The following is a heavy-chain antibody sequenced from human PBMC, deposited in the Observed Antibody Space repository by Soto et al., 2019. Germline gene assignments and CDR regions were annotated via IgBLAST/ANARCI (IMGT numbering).Heavy chain of an antibody. J-gene: IGHJ6*02. CDR1: GFTFSDYY. CDR3: ASKDIVLAKAAAEGYYGMDV. Sequence: QVQLVESGGGLVKPGGSLRLSCAASGFTFSDYYMSWIRQAPGKGLEWVSYISSSGSTIYYADSVKGRFTISRDNAKNSLYLQMNSLRAQDTAVYYCASKDIVLAKAAAEGYYGMDVWGPGTTV. V-gene: IGHV3-11*01. D-gene: IGHD2-2*01. CDR2: ISSSGSTI.